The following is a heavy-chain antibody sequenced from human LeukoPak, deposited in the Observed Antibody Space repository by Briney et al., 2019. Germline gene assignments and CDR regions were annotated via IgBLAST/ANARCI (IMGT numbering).Heavy chain of an antibody. D-gene: IGHD2-21*02. CDR3: ARDSYCGGDCCPSDY. CDR2: IYSGGST. V-gene: IGHV3-66*01. CDR1: GFTVSSNY. Sequence: GGSLRLSCAASGFTVSSNYMSWVRQAPGKGLEWVSVIYSGGSTYYADSVKGRFTISRDNSKNTLYLQMNSLRAEDTAVYYCARDSYCGGDCCPSDYWGQGTLVTVSS. J-gene: IGHJ4*02.